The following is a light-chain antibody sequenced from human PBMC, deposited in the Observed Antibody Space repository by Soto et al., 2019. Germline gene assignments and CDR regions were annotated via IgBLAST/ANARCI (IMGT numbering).Light chain of an antibody. J-gene: IGLJ2*01. V-gene: IGLV1-40*01. Sequence: QAVVTQPPSVSGAPGQRVTISCTGSSSNIGAGYDVHWYQQLPGTAPKLLIYGNSNRPSGVPDRFSGSKSGTSASLAITGLQAEDEADYSCQSYGTSRSVVVFGGGTKLTVL. CDR2: GNS. CDR3: QSYGTSRSVVV. CDR1: SSNIGAGYD.